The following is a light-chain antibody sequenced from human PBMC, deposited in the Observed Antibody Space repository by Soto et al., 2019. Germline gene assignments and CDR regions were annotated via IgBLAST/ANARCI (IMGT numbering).Light chain of an antibody. Sequence: QPVLTQSPSASASLGASVKLTCTLSRGHSNYAITWHQQQPEKGPRYLMKLDSDGSHSKGDGIPDRFSGSSSGAERFLTISSLQSEDEADYYCHTWGTGIQVFGGGTQLTVL. CDR3: HTWGTGIQV. CDR2: LDSDGSH. CDR1: RGHSNYA. J-gene: IGLJ3*02. V-gene: IGLV4-69*01.